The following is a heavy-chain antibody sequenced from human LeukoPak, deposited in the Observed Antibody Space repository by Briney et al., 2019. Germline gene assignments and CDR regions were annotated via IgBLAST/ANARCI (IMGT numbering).Heavy chain of an antibody. D-gene: IGHD2-2*02. CDR1: GFTFSTYA. Sequence: GGSLRLSCSASGFTFSTYAMAWVRQAPGKGLEWVSTISGTGSSTYYADSAKGRFTISRDNSKDTLFLQLNSLTAADTAMYFCAKASVAIPQYCNSWGQGTLVTVSS. CDR2: ISGTGSST. J-gene: IGHJ5*02. V-gene: IGHV3-23*01. CDR3: AKASVAIPQYCNS.